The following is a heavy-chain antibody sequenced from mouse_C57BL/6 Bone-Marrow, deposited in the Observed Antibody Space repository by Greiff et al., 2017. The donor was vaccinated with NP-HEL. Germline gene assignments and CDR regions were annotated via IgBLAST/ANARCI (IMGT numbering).Heavy chain of an antibody. Sequence: QVQLQQPGAELVKPGASVKLSCKASGYTFTSYWMHWVKQRPGQGLEWIGMIHPNSGSTNYNEKFKSKATLTVDKSSSTAYMQLSSLTSEDSAVYYCARRNYYSNYDDWGQGTTLTVSS. V-gene: IGHV1-64*01. CDR2: IHPNSGST. CDR3: ARRNYYSNYDD. CDR1: GYTFTSYW. D-gene: IGHD2-12*01. J-gene: IGHJ2*01.